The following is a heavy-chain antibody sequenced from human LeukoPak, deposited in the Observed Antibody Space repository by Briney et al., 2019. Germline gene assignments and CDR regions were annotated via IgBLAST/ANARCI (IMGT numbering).Heavy chain of an antibody. CDR1: GFTVSSNY. V-gene: IGHV3-66*01. Sequence: GGSLRLSCAASGFTVSSNYMSWVRQAPGKGLEWVSVIYSGGSTYYADSAKGRFTISRDNSKNTLYLQMNSLRAEDTAVYYCARDRGEGARATYYDFWSGYHDAFDIWGQGTMVTVSS. CDR2: IYSGGST. D-gene: IGHD3-3*01. CDR3: ARDRGEGARATYYDFWSGYHDAFDI. J-gene: IGHJ3*02.